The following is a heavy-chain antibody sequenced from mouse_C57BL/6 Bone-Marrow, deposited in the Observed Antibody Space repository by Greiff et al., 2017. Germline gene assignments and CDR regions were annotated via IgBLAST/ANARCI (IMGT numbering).Heavy chain of an antibody. CDR3: ARNYGSSYYFDY. Sequence: QVQLQQPGAELARPGASVKMSCKASGYTFTSYTMHWVKQRPGQGLEWIGYINPSSGYTKYNQKFKDKATLTADKSSSTAYMQLSSLTSEDSAVYYCARNYGSSYYFDYWGQGTTLTGSS. V-gene: IGHV1-4*01. CDR1: GYTFTSYT. CDR2: INPSSGYT. D-gene: IGHD1-1*01. J-gene: IGHJ2*01.